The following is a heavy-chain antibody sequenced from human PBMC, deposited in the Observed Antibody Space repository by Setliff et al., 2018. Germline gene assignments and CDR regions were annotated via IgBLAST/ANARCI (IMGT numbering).Heavy chain of an antibody. V-gene: IGHV1-46*01. D-gene: IGHD3-22*01. CDR1: GYTFTGYY. CDR3: ARDRNDNYESSGYYYAGGYMDV. J-gene: IGHJ6*03. Sequence: VASVKVSCKASGYTFTGYYMHWVRQAPGQGLEWMGLINPTGGSTSYAQRFQGRVTMTRDTSTSTVFMELSSLRSEDTAVYYCARDRNDNYESSGYYYAGGYMDVWGKGTTVTVSS. CDR2: INPTGGST.